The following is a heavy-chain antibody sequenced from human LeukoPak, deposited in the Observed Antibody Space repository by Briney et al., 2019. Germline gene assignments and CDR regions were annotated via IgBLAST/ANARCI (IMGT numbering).Heavy chain of an antibody. J-gene: IGHJ3*02. CDR3: ARGLMWIQLWHDAFDI. CDR2: INHSGST. Sequence: PSQTLSLTCTVSGGSISSGSYYWSWIRQPPGKGLEWIGEINHSGSTNYNPSLKSRVTISVDTSKNQFSLKLSSVTAADTAVYYCARGLMWIQLWHDAFDIWGQGTMVTVSS. V-gene: IGHV4-39*07. CDR1: GGSISSGSYY. D-gene: IGHD5-18*01.